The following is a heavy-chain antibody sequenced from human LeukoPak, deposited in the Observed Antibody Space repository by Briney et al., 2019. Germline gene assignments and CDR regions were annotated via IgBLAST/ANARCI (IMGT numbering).Heavy chain of an antibody. D-gene: IGHD1-14*01. CDR2: INQGGSVK. J-gene: IGHJ4*02. Sequence: GGSLRLSCAASGFTFSGHWMSWVRQAPGKGLEWVANINQGGSVKYYVDSVKGRFTISRDNANNLLYLQMNSLRGEDTAVYYCTRDRSRAEDDWGQGTLVTVSS. V-gene: IGHV3-7*01. CDR1: GFTFSGHW. CDR3: TRDRSRAEDD.